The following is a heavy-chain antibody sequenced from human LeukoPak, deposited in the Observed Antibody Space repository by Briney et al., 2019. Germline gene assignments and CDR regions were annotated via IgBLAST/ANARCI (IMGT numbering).Heavy chain of an antibody. CDR2: ISSSSSTI. J-gene: IGHJ4*02. CDR1: GFTFSSYS. V-gene: IGHV3-48*01. D-gene: IGHD3-3*01. CDR3: ARESITIFGVVWSPIDY. Sequence: GGSLRLSCAASGFTFSSYSMNWVRQAPGKGLEWVSYISSSSSTIYYADSVKGRFTISRDNAKNSLYLQMNSLRAEDTAVYYCARESITIFGVVWSPIDYWSQGTLVTVSS.